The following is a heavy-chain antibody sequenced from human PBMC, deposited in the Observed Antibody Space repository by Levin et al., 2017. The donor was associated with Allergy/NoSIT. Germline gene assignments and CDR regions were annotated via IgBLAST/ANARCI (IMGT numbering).Heavy chain of an antibody. J-gene: IGHJ3*01. CDR3: AKKQGGTSGFSFDV. CDR1: GFTLTEYA. D-gene: IGHD1-1*01. Sequence: PGGSLRLSCDASGFTLTEYAMSWVRQAPGKGLEWVSVITGGGFNTYYGDSVKGRFTVSRDNSKNTLHLELNSLRAEDTAVYYCAKKQGGTSGFSFDVWGQGTMVTVSS. CDR2: ITGGGFNT. V-gene: IGHV3-23*01.